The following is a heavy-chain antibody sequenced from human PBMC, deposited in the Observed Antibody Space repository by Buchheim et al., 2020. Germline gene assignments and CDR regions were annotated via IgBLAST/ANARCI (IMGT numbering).Heavy chain of an antibody. D-gene: IGHD3-22*01. CDR3: ARAGRRTYDSSGYYYQRHFDY. V-gene: IGHV4-30-4*01. J-gene: IGHJ4*02. CDR2: IKYSGKT. CDR1: GPSAISDDYY. Sequence: QVQLRESGPGLAKPSQTLSLTCTVSGPSAISDDYYWSWIRQPPGKGLEWLGHIKYSGKTYYVPSLKSRLTFSIDTSKNQFSLKLASVTAADTAVYYCARAGRRTYDSSGYYYQRHFDYWGQGTL.